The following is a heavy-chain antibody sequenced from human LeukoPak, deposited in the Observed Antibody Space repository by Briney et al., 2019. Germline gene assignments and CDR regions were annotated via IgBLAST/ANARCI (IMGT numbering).Heavy chain of an antibody. CDR1: GGTCSSYA. D-gene: IGHD3-22*01. CDR3: ARDPPPYYYDSSGYYEDY. J-gene: IGHJ4*02. V-gene: IGHV1-69*13. CDR2: IIPIFGTA. Sequence: SVKVSCKASGGTCSSYAISWVRQAPGQGLEWMGGIIPIFGTANYAQKFQGRVTITADESTSTAYMELSSLRSEDTAVYYCARDPPPYYYDSSGYYEDYWGQGTLVTVSS.